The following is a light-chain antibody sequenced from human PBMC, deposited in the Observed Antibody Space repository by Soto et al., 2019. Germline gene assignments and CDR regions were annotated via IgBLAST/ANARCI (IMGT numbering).Light chain of an antibody. Sequence: QSVLTQPASLSGSPGQSITISCSGTSSDVGGYNYVSWYQLHPGKAPKLLINEVSERPPGISNRFSGSKSGNTASLTISGLQAEDEADYYCSSFVTGRTYVFGSGNKVTVL. V-gene: IGLV2-14*01. J-gene: IGLJ1*01. CDR2: EVS. CDR3: SSFVTGRTYV. CDR1: SSDVGGYNY.